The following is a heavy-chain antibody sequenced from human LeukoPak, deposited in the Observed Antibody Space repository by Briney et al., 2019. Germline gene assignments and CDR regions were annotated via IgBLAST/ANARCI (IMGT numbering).Heavy chain of an antibody. Sequence: PGGSLRLSCVASGFTFSISSMSWVRQAPGKGLEWVSYISSSSSSIYDADSVRGRFTISRDNAKKSLYLQMNSLRAEDTAVYYCATVVVMDTSYWGQGTLVIVSS. D-gene: IGHD2-15*01. CDR2: ISSSSSSI. CDR1: GFTFSISS. J-gene: IGHJ4*02. V-gene: IGHV3-48*04. CDR3: ATVVVMDTSY.